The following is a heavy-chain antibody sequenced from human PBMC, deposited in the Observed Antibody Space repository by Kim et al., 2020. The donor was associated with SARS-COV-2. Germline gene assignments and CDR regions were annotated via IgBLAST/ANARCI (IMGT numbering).Heavy chain of an antibody. CDR2: ISSSSSYI. D-gene: IGHD6-6*01. Sequence: GGSLRLSCAASGFTFSSYSMNWVRQAPGKGLEWVSSISSSSSYIYYADSVKGRFTNSRDNAKNSLYLQMNSLRAEDTAVYYCARDLIVPSIAEDNWFDPWGQGTLVTVSS. J-gene: IGHJ5*02. V-gene: IGHV3-21*01. CDR1: GFTFSSYS. CDR3: ARDLIVPSIAEDNWFDP.